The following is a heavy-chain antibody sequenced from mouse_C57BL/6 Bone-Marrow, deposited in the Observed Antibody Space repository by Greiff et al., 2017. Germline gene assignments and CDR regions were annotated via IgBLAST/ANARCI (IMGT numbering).Heavy chain of an antibody. J-gene: IGHJ1*03. CDR3: AGAIDGYYGYFDV. CDR1: GFPITSGYY. Sequence: VQLQQSGPGLVKPSQSLFLTCSITGFPITSGYYWIWIRQSPGKPLEWMGYITHSGETFYNPSLQSPISITRETSKNQFFLQLNSVTTEDTAMYYCAGAIDGYYGYFDVWGTGTTVTVSS. V-gene: IGHV12-3*01. CDR2: ITHSGET. D-gene: IGHD2-3*01.